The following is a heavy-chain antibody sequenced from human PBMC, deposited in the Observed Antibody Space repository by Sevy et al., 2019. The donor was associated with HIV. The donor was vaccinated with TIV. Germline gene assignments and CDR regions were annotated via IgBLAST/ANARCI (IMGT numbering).Heavy chain of an antibody. Sequence: GESLKISCEGSGYTFSNYWMHWVRQAPGKGLEWVSRVNSDGSSTTYADSVKGRFTISRDNAENTMSLQMNSLRAEDTALYYCVAANNWEDYWGQGTLVTVSS. V-gene: IGHV3-74*01. CDR2: VNSDGSST. J-gene: IGHJ4*02. CDR1: GYTFSNYW. D-gene: IGHD1-1*01. CDR3: VAANNWEDY.